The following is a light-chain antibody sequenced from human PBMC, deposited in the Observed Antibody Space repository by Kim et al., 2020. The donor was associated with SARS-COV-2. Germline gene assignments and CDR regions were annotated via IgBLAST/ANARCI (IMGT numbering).Light chain of an antibody. CDR2: GAS. CDR3: QRYGNPPPYT. V-gene: IGKV3-20*01. CDR1: QSISSSY. Sequence: PGERATLSCRASQSISSSYLAWYQQKPGQAPRLLIYGASSRATGIPDRFSGSGSGTDFTLTISRLEPEDFAVYYCQRYGNPPPYTFGQGTKLEI. J-gene: IGKJ2*01.